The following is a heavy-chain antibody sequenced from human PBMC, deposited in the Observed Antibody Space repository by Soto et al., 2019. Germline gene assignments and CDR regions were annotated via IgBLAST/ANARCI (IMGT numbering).Heavy chain of an antibody. CDR1: GFTFDDYA. Sequence: GGSLRLSCAASGFTFDDYAMHWVRQAPGKGLEWVSGISWNSGSIGYADSVKGRFTISRDNAKNSLYLQMNSLRAEDTALYYCAKDHCSSTSCYDGIYYGMDVWGQGTTVTVSS. D-gene: IGHD2-2*01. CDR2: ISWNSGSI. V-gene: IGHV3-9*01. J-gene: IGHJ6*02. CDR3: AKDHCSSTSCYDGIYYGMDV.